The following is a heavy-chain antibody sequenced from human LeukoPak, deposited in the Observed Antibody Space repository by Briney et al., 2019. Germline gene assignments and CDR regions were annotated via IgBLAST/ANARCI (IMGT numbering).Heavy chain of an antibody. CDR2: ISYDGSNK. Sequence: GGSLRLSCAASGFTFSTYAMHWVRQAPGKGLEWVAVISYDGSNKYYADSVKGRFTISRDNSMNMLYVQMNSLRVEDTAVYYCARVSEGEDSHEFDYWGQGTLVTVSS. CDR1: GFTFSTYA. V-gene: IGHV3-30*04. D-gene: IGHD5-18*01. J-gene: IGHJ4*02. CDR3: ARVSEGEDSHEFDY.